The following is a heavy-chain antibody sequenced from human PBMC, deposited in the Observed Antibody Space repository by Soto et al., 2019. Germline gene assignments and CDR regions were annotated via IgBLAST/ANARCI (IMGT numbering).Heavy chain of an antibody. D-gene: IGHD6-13*01. CDR3: ARSGGSGYSSSWYVAY. CDR2: IYYSGST. Sequence: SETLSLTCTVSGGSISSYYWSWIRQPPGKGLEWIGYIYYSGSTNYNPSLKSRVTISVDTSKNQFSLKLSSVTAADTAVYYCARSGGSGYSSSWYVAYWGQGTLVTVS. J-gene: IGHJ4*02. V-gene: IGHV4-59*08. CDR1: GGSISSYY.